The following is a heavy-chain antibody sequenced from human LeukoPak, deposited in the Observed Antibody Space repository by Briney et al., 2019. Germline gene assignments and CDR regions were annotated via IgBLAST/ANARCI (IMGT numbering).Heavy chain of an antibody. J-gene: IGHJ4*02. CDR2: IITIFGIA. D-gene: IGHD3-22*01. CDR1: GGTFSSYA. Sequence: ASVKVSCKASGGTFSSYAISWVRQAPGQGLEWMGRIITIFGIANYAQKFQGRVTITADKSTSTAYMELSSLRSEDTAVYYCARRGYYDSSGYYYFPYWGQGTLVTVSS. CDR3: ARRGYYDSSGYYYFPY. V-gene: IGHV1-69*04.